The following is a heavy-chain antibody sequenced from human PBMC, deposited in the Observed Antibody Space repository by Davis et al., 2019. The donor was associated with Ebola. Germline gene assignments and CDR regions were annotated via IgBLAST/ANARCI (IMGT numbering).Heavy chain of an antibody. CDR1: GFTFSSYG. CDR3: AKGGDMDV. D-gene: IGHD3-16*01. CDR2: ITPDGGNK. Sequence: GGSLRLSCTASGFTFSSYGMHWVRQAAGKGLEWVAIITPDGGNKYYGDSVKGRFTVSRDNSKNTLYLHLNSLRVEDTAAYYCAKGGDMDVWGQGTTVTVS. J-gene: IGHJ6*02. V-gene: IGHV3-30*02.